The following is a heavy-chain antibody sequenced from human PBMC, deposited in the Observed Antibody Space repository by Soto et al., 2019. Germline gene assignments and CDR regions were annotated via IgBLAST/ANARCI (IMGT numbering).Heavy chain of an antibody. D-gene: IGHD3-10*01. V-gene: IGHV3-23*01. CDR2: ITDTGGDA. J-gene: IGHJ4*02. CDR1: GLTFGIRA. Sequence: GGSLRLSCVASGLTFGIRAMSWVRQAPVEGLQWVSTITDTGGDAKYADSVRGRFVISRDNSKKTLYLQMTSLTAEDSAMYFCARGSTDSYPGSRIFDFWGRGTLVTVYS. CDR3: ARGSTDSYPGSRIFDF.